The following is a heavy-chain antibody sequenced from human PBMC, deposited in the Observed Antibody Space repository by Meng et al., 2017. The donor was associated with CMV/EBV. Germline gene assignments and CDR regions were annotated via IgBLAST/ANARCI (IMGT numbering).Heavy chain of an antibody. D-gene: IGHD5-18*01. Sequence: SCAGSGFTFRSYWMGWVRQAPGKGLEWVANIKQDGSEKYYVDSVKGRFTISRDNAKNSLYLQMNSLRAEDTAVYYCASVQRNYFDYWGQGTLVTVSS. V-gene: IGHV3-7*01. CDR1: GFTFRSYW. CDR3: ASVQRNYFDY. CDR2: IKQDGSEK. J-gene: IGHJ4*02.